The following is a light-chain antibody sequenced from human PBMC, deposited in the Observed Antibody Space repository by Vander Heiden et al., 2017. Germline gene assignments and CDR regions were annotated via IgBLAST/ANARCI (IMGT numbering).Light chain of an antibody. J-gene: IGLJ2*01. V-gene: IGLV3-21*02. CDR2: DDS. Sequence: SYVLTQPPSVSVAPGRTARITWEGNNIGSKSVDWYQQKPGQAPVLVVYDDSDRPSGIPDRFSGANSGNTATLTISRVGAGDEADYYWHVWDSTSGYVVFGGGTKLTVL. CDR1: NIGSKS. CDR3: HVWDSTSGYVV.